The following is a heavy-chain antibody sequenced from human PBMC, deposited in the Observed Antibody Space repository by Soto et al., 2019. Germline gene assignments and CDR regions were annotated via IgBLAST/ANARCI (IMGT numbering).Heavy chain of an antibody. D-gene: IGHD5-18*01. CDR3: AAPSGGYSYAFDI. V-gene: IGHV1-58*01. CDR2: IVVGSGNT. CDR1: GFTFTRSA. J-gene: IGHJ3*02. Sequence: GASVKVSCKASGFTFTRSAVQWVRQARGQRLEWIGWIVVGSGNTNYAQKFQERVTITRDMSTSTAYMELSSLRSEDTAVYYCAAPSGGYSYAFDIWGQGTMVTVSS.